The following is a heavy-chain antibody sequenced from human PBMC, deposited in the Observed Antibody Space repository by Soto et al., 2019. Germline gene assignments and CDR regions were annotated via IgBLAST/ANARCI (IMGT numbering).Heavy chain of an antibody. V-gene: IGHV4-59*03. CDR1: GDSINSFY. Sequence: QVHLQESGPGLVKPSETLSLTCTVSGDSINSFYWSWFRQTPGKRLEWIGCLYYSGNTKYNPSLESRVTISIDSSKNQLSLHLNAVTDADTAVYYCAGKKTDGSGWFGWFFDLWGRGTLVNVSS. J-gene: IGHJ2*01. CDR2: LYYSGNT. CDR3: AGKKTDGSGWFGWFFDL. D-gene: IGHD6-19*01.